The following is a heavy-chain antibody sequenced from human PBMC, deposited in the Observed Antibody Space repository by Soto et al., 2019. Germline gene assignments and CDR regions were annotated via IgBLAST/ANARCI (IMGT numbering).Heavy chain of an antibody. CDR2: INPNSGDT. CDR3: ARVGDYYGSGPSGDYYYGMDV. CDR1: GYTFTGYY. J-gene: IGHJ6*02. Sequence: GASVKVSCKASGYTFTGYYMHWVRQAPGQGLERMGWINPNSGDTNYAQKFQGWVTMTRDTSISTAYMELSRLRSDDTAVYYCARVGDYYGSGPSGDYYYGMDVWGQGTTVTVSS. V-gene: IGHV1-2*04. D-gene: IGHD3-10*01.